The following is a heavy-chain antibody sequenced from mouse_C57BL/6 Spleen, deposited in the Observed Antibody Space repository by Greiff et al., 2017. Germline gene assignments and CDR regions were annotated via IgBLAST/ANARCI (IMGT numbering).Heavy chain of an antibody. CDR2: IYPGDGDT. Sequence: QVQLQQSGAELVKPGASVKISCKASGYAFSSYWMNWVKQRPGKGLEWIGQIYPGDGDTNYNGKFKGKATLTADKSSSSAYMQLSSLTSEDSAVYFCARRGYYSNYEGYFDVWGTWTTVTVSS. V-gene: IGHV1-80*01. CDR1: GYAFSSYW. J-gene: IGHJ1*03. CDR3: ARRGYYSNYEGYFDV. D-gene: IGHD2-5*01.